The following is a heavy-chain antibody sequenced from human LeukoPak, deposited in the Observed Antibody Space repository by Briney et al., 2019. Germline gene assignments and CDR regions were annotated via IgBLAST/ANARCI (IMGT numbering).Heavy chain of an antibody. J-gene: IGHJ4*02. CDR1: GFTYSSYA. D-gene: IGHD5-18*01. CDR3: AREDTSSRTWGWFDY. Sequence: GGSLRLSCAASGFTYSSYAMHWVRQAPGKGLEWVAVISYDGSNKYYADSVKGRFTISRDNSKNTLYLQMNSLRAEDTAVYYCAREDTSSRTWGWFDYWGQGTLVTVSS. V-gene: IGHV3-30-3*01. CDR2: ISYDGSNK.